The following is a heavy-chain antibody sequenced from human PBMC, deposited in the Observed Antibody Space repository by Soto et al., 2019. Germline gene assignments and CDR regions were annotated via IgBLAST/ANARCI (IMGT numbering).Heavy chain of an antibody. CDR3: AKADGEQWLIPHLDN. V-gene: IGHV3-23*01. D-gene: IGHD6-19*01. J-gene: IGHJ4*02. CDR2: ISCCGGST. Sequence: GGSLRLSCEASGFNFKKFAMGWVRQAPGEGLEWVAGISCCGGSTSYADSVKGRFSLARDDSKSTLSLHLNSLRFEDTARYFCAKADGEQWLIPHLDNWGQGTLVTVSS. CDR1: GFNFKKFA.